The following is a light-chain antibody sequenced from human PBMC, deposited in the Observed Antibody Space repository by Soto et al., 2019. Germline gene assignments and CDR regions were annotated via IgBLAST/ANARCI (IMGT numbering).Light chain of an antibody. V-gene: IGKV3-11*01. Sequence: EIVLTQSPATLSLSPGERATLSCRASQSVSSYLAWYQQKPGQAPRLLIYDASNRATGIPPRFSGSGSGTDCTHTISSLEPEEFAVYYCQQRSNWPPYTFGQGTKLEIK. CDR2: DAS. J-gene: IGKJ2*01. CDR3: QQRSNWPPYT. CDR1: QSVSSY.